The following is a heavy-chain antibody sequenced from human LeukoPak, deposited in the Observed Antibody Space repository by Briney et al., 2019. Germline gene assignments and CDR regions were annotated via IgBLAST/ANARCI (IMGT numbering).Heavy chain of an antibody. Sequence: SETLSLTCTVSGGSISSYYWNWIRQPAGKGLEWIGRIYTSGSTNYNPSLKSRVTMSVDTSKNQFSLKLSSVTAADTAVYYCASSSWSRSYYYYYMDVWGKGTTVTVSS. CDR1: GGSISSYY. J-gene: IGHJ6*03. D-gene: IGHD6-13*01. CDR3: ASSSWSRSYYYYYMDV. V-gene: IGHV4-4*07. CDR2: IYTSGST.